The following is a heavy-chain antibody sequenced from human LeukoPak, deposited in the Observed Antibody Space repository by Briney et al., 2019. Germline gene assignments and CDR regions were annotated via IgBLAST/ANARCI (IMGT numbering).Heavy chain of an antibody. CDR3: ARSWELLPFDY. CDR2: INHSGST. CDR1: GGSFSGYY. D-gene: IGHD1-26*01. J-gene: IGHJ4*02. Sequence: TSETLSLNCAVYGGSFSGYYWSWIRQPPGKGLEWIGEINHSGSTNYNPSLKSRVTISVDTSKNQFSLKLSSVTAADTAVYYCARSWELLPFDYWGQGTLVTVSS. V-gene: IGHV4-34*01.